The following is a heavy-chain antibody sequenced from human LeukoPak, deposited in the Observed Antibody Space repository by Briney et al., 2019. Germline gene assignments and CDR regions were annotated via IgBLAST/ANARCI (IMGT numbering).Heavy chain of an antibody. D-gene: IGHD3-22*01. Sequence: SQTLSLTCAVSGGSISSGGYSWSSIRQPAGKGLEWIGYIYHSGSTYYNPSLKSRVTISVDRSKNQFSLKLSSVTAADTAVYYCARALRGNYYDSSGYAFDYWAQGTLVTVSS. J-gene: IGHJ4*02. CDR1: GGSISSGGYS. CDR2: IYHSGST. CDR3: ARALRGNYYDSSGYAFDY. V-gene: IGHV4-30-2*01.